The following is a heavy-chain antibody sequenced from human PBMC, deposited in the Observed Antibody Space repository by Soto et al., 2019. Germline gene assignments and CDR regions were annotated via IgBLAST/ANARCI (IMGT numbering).Heavy chain of an antibody. J-gene: IGHJ4*02. CDR2: FTRSGST. V-gene: IGHV3-23*01. CDR3: AREYAPGSPNYDY. D-gene: IGHD3-10*01. Sequence: EVQLLESAGALVQPGESLRLSCAASGFTFSNYAMSWVRQAPGKGLEWVSTFTRSGSTLYAESVRGRFTISRDNSKNTLFLQMNNVRAEDTAIYYCAREYAPGSPNYDYWGLGTLVTVSS. CDR1: GFTFSNYA.